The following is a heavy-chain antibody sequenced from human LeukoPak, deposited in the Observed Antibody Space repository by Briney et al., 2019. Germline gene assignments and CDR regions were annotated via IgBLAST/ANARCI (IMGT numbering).Heavy chain of an antibody. V-gene: IGHV3-30*18. CDR2: ISYDGSNK. CDR3: EKVEEWLP. Sequence: GGSLRLSCAASGFTFSSYGMHWVRQAPGKGLEWVAVISYDGSNKYYADSVKGRFTISRENSKNTLYLQMNRVRAEDTAVYYCEKVEEWLPWGQGKLGTVSS. CDR1: GFTFSSYG. D-gene: IGHD3-3*01. J-gene: IGHJ5*02.